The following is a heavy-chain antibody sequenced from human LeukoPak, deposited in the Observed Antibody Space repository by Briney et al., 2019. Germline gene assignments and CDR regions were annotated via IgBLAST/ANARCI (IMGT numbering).Heavy chain of an antibody. CDR2: IIPIFGTA. CDR3: ASYVCRYCSSTSLSLLWFGESFDY. D-gene: IGHD2-2*01. J-gene: IGHJ4*02. V-gene: IGHV1-69*01. Sequence: GASVKVSCKASGGTFSSYAISWVRQAPGQGLEWMGGIIPIFGTANYAQKFQGRVTITADESTSTAYMEQSSLRSEDTAVYYCASYVCRYCSSTSLSLLWFGESFDYWGQGTLVTVSS. CDR1: GGTFSSYA.